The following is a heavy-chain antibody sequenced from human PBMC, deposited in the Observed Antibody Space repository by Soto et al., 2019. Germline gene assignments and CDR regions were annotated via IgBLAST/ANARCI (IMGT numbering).Heavy chain of an antibody. CDR2: IYPGDSDT. CDR3: ASREYCTSISCYSHDY. Sequence: PGESLKISCKGSGYSFTTYWIGWVRQMPGKGLEWMGSIYPGDSDTRYNPSFQGQVTISVDKSISTAYLQWSSLKASDTAMYYCASREYCTSISCYSHDYWGQGTLVTVSS. V-gene: IGHV5-51*01. J-gene: IGHJ4*02. D-gene: IGHD2-2*01. CDR1: GYSFTTYW.